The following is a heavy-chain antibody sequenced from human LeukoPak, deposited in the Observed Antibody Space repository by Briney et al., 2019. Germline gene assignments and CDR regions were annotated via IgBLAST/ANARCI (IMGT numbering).Heavy chain of an antibody. Sequence: GGSLRLSCAASGFTFSSYGMHWVRQAPGKGLEWVAVIWYDGSNKYYADSVKGRFTISRDNSKNTLYLQMNSLRAEDTAVYYCARGPQKPYNAYDGSFDPWGQGTLVTVSS. J-gene: IGHJ5*02. CDR3: ARGPQKPYNAYDGSFDP. CDR1: GFTFSSYG. D-gene: IGHD5-12*01. CDR2: IWYDGSNK. V-gene: IGHV3-33*01.